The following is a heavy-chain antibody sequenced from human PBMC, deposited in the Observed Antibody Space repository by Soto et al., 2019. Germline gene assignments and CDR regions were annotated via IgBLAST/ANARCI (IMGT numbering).Heavy chain of an antibody. J-gene: IGHJ3*02. CDR2: INHSGST. D-gene: IGHD1-26*01. CDR3: AXTRPRWYSGTPDHAFDI. Sequence: PSETLSLTCAVYGGSFSCYYWSWIRQPPGKGLEWIGEINHSGSTNYNPSLKSRVTISVDTSKNQFSLKLSSVTAADTAVYYCAXTRPRWYSGTPDHAFDIWGQGTMVTVSS. CDR1: GGSFSCYY. V-gene: IGHV4-34*01.